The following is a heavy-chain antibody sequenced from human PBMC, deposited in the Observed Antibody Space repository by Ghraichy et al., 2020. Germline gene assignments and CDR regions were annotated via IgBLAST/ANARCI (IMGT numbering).Heavy chain of an antibody. D-gene: IGHD1-26*01. J-gene: IGHJ4*02. CDR1: CFSLSASGVG. CDR2: LDCDDSD. V-gene: IGHV2-5*02. CDR3: VRNTGSAPMY. Sequence: SGPTLVKPTQTLTLTCTFSCFSLSASGVGVGWVRQPPGKPLEWLTLLDCDDSDRYIPSLKSRLTITRDTSKDQVVLTMTDMDPTDTATYYCVRNTGSAPMYWGQGTLVTVSS.